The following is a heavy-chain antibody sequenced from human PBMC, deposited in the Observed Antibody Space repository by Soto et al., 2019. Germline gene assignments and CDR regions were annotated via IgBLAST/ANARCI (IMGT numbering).Heavy chain of an antibody. CDR1: GFTFGDYA. Sequence: LSCTASGFTFGDYAMSWVRQAPGKGLGWVGFIRSKAYGGTTEYAASVKGRFTISRDDSKSIAYLQMNSLKTEDTAVYYCTRKVSGDFWSGYYYYYYGMDVWGQGTTVTVSS. J-gene: IGHJ6*02. V-gene: IGHV3-49*04. CDR2: IRSKAYGGTT. D-gene: IGHD3-3*01. CDR3: TRKVSGDFWSGYYYYYYGMDV.